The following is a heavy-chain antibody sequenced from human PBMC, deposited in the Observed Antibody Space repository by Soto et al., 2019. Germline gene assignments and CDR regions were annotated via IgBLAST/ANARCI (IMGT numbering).Heavy chain of an antibody. D-gene: IGHD4-17*01. CDR3: ARAYGDYSFLLDY. V-gene: IGHV3-64*02. CDR1: GFTFSSYA. Sequence: GGSLRLSCAASGFTFSSYAMHWVPQAPGKGLEYVSAISSNGGSTYYADSVKGRFTISRDNSKNTLYLQMGSLRAEDMAVYYCARAYGDYSFLLDYWGQGTLVTVSS. J-gene: IGHJ4*02. CDR2: ISSNGGST.